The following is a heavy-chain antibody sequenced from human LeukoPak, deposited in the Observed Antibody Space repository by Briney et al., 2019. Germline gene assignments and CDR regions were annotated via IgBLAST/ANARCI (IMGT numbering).Heavy chain of an antibody. CDR2: IWYDGSNK. CDR1: GFTFSSYG. CDR3: AKDIAVAGTWGWFDP. D-gene: IGHD6-19*01. V-gene: IGHV3-33*06. Sequence: GGSLRLSCAASGFTFSSYGMHWVRQAPGKGLEWVAVIWYDGSNKYYADSVKGRFTISRDNSKNTLYLQMNSLRAEDTAVYYCAKDIAVAGTWGWFDPWGQGTLVTVSS. J-gene: IGHJ5*02.